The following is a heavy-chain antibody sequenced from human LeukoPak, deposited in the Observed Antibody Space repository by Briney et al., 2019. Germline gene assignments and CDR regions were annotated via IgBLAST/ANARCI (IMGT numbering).Heavy chain of an antibody. J-gene: IGHJ2*01. CDR1: GGSISSYY. CDR3: ARVYIAVAVFWYFDI. V-gene: IGHV4-4*07. CDR2: IYTSGST. Sequence: PAETLSLTCTVSGGSISSYYWSWIRQPAGKGLEWIGRIYTSGSTNYNPSLKSRVTMSVDTPKNQFSLKLSSVTAADTAVYYCARVYIAVAVFWYFDIWGRGSLVTVSS. D-gene: IGHD6-13*01.